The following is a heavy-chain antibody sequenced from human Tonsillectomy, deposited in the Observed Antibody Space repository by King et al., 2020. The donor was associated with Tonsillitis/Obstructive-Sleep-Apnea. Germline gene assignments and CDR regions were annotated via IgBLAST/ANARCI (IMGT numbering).Heavy chain of an antibody. CDR2: ISAYNGNT. J-gene: IGHJ5*02. Sequence: QLVQSGAEVKKPGASVKVSCKASGYTFTSYGISWVRQAPGQGLEWMGWISAYNGNTNYAQKLQGRVTMTTDTSTSTAYMELRSLKSDDTAVYYCGREVNYSGGSCTGWFDPWGQGTLVTVSS. D-gene: IGHD2-15*01. V-gene: IGHV1-18*01. CDR3: GREVNYSGGSCTGWFDP. CDR1: GYTFTSYG.